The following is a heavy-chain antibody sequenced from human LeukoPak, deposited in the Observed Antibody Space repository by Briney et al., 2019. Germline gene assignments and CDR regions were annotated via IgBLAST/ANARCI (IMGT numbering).Heavy chain of an antibody. CDR2: IYHSGST. D-gene: IGHD4-17*01. CDR1: GYSISSGYY. CDR3: ANGINDYGDYVNAFDI. J-gene: IGHJ3*02. Sequence: SETLPLTCAVSGYSISSGYYWGWIRQPPGKGLEWIGSIYHSGSTYYNPSLKSRVTISVDTSKNQFSLKLSSVTAADTAVYYCANGINDYGDYVNAFDIWGQGTMVTVSS. V-gene: IGHV4-38-2*01.